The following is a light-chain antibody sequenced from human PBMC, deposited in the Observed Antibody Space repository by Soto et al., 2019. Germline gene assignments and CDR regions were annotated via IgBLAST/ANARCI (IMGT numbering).Light chain of an antibody. CDR2: WAS. CDR3: QLYYTTPWT. CDR1: QSVLYSSNNMNY. J-gene: IGKJ1*01. Sequence: VLTQSQSSLAVSLIEIATINCKSIQSVLYSSNNMNYLAWYQQKAGQPPKLLIYWASTRESGVPDRFGGSGSGTEFTLTISSLQAEDVAVYYCQLYYTTPWTFGQGTKVDIK. V-gene: IGKV4-1*01.